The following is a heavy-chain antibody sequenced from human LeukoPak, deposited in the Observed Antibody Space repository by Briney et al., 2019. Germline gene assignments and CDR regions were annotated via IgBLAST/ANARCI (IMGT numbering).Heavy chain of an antibody. CDR3: ARARSPYRWFDP. CDR2: IYYSGNT. V-gene: IGHV4-39*01. J-gene: IGHJ5*02. Sequence: SETLSPTCTVSGGSISSSSYYWGWIRQPPGKGLEWIGSIYYSGNTYYNPSLKSRVTISVDTSKNQFSLNLSSVTAADTAVYYCARARSPYRWFDPWGQGTLVTVSS. D-gene: IGHD3-16*02. CDR1: GGSISSSSYY.